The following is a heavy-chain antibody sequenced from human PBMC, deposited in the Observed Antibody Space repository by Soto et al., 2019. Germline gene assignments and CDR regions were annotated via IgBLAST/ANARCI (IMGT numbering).Heavy chain of an antibody. CDR2: IYWSGST. D-gene: IGHD4-17*01. CDR3: ARASTTVTTLDY. J-gene: IGHJ4*02. CDR1: GGSISSYY. Sequence: PSETLSLTCTVSGGSISSYYWSWIRQPPGQGLEWIGHIYWSGSTSSNPSLKSRVSILFDRSKNQFSLKLSSVTAADTAVYYCARASTTVTTLDYWGQGTLVTVSS. V-gene: IGHV4-59*06.